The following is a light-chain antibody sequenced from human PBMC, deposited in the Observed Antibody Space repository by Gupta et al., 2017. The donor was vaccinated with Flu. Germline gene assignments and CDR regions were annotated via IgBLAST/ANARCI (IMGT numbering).Light chain of an antibody. CDR2: YGS. Sequence: ETVLTQSPELQSVTPRETVTITCQASEGIGSNLHWFQQKPHQSPKLLIKYGSQSFPGVPSRFSGSRSGTDYTLTIRGVEAEDAATYYCIHTNRRRQSFGQGTKLEI. CDR3: IHTNRRRQS. CDR1: EGIGSN. V-gene: IGKV6-21*01. J-gene: IGKJ2*03.